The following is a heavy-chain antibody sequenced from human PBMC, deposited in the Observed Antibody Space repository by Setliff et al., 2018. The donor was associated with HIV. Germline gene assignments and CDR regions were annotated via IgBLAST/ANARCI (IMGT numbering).Heavy chain of an antibody. Sequence: PSETLSLTCTVYGGSFSNYYTNWIRQPPGKGLEWIGELSPSGTTRSNPSLQSRVTISLDTSNNQFSLKLTSVTAADTALYGSDSLLDSWGQGTLVTVSS. J-gene: IGHJ4*02. CDR1: GGSFSNYY. V-gene: IGHV4-34*01. CDR2: LSPSGTT. CDR3: DSLLDS. D-gene: IGHD2-21*02.